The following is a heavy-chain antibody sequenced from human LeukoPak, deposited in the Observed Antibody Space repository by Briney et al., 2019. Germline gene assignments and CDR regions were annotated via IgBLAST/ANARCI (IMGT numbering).Heavy chain of an antibody. CDR3: ARDAESNRNFDY. V-gene: IGHV3-48*01. Sequence: GGSLRLSCAASGFTFSSYSMNWVRQAPGKGLEWVSYISSSSSTIYYADSVKGRFTISRDNSKNTLYPQMNSLRAEDTAVYYCARDAESNRNFDYWGQGTLVTVSS. J-gene: IGHJ4*02. CDR2: ISSSSSTI. D-gene: IGHD4-4*01. CDR1: GFTFSSYS.